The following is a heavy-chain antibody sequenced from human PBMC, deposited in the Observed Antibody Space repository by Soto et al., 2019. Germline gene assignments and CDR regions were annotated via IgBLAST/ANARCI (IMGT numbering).Heavy chain of an antibody. CDR3: ARVSAAAGSRGNWFDP. CDR2: ISAYNGTA. V-gene: IGHV1-18*01. J-gene: IGHJ5*02. CDR1: GYTFTSYG. Sequence: GASVKVSCKASGYTFTSYGISWVRQAPGQGLEWMGWISAYNGTANYAQKFQGRVTITADESTSTAYMELSSLRSEDTAVYYCARVSAAAGSRGNWFDPWGQGTLVTVSS. D-gene: IGHD6-13*01.